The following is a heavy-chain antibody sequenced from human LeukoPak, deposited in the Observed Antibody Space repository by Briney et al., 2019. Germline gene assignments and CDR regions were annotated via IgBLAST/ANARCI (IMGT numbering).Heavy chain of an antibody. D-gene: IGHD1-14*01. Sequence: PSETLSLTCAVSGDSFSGYYWTWIRQPPGKGLEWIGEINHGGTTNYNPSLTSRVTISVDTSKNQFSLNLTSVTAADTAIYYCATNIPGTTYFDPWGQGTLVTVSS. CDR1: GDSFSGYY. CDR2: INHGGTT. J-gene: IGHJ4*02. CDR3: ATNIPGTTYFDP. V-gene: IGHV4-34*01.